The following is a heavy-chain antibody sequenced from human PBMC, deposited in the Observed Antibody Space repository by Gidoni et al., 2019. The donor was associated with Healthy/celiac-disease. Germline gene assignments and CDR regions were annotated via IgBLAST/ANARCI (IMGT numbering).Heavy chain of an antibody. Sequence: QVQLVQSGAEVKKPRSSVKVSCTASRGTFRISAISWVRQATGQGLEWMGGIIPIFGTANYAQKFQGRVTITADKSTSTAYMELSSLRSEDTAVYYCARSPSGGWGSAYYFDYWGQGTLVTVSS. CDR1: RGTFRISA. J-gene: IGHJ4*02. D-gene: IGHD7-27*01. CDR2: IIPIFGTA. V-gene: IGHV1-69*06. CDR3: ARSPSGGWGSAYYFDY.